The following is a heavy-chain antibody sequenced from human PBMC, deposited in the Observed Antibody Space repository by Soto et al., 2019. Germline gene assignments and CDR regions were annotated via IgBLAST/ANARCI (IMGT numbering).Heavy chain of an antibody. V-gene: IGHV4-59*01. CDR1: GGSISSYY. CDR2: IYYSGST. Sequence: ETLSLTCTVSGGSISSYYWSWIRQPPGKGLEWIGYIYYSGSTNYNPSLKSRVTISVDTSKNQFSLKLSSVTAADTAVYYCARYPGRPDIVVGMDVWGQGTTVTVSS. CDR3: ARYPGRPDIVVGMDV. D-gene: IGHD2-21*01. J-gene: IGHJ6*02.